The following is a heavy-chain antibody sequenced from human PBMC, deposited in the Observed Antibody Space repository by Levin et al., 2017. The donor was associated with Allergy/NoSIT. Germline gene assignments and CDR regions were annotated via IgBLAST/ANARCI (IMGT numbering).Heavy chain of an antibody. D-gene: IGHD6-13*01. CDR3: STYSSSWYYFDY. Sequence: GESLKISCAASGITFSNAWMSWARQAPGKGLEWVGRIKSKTDGGTTEYAAPVKGRFTISRDDSKNTLYLQMNSLKTEDTAVYFCSTYSSSWYYFDYWGQGTLVTVSS. V-gene: IGHV3-15*01. CDR1: GITFSNAW. CDR2: IKSKTDGGTT. J-gene: IGHJ4*02.